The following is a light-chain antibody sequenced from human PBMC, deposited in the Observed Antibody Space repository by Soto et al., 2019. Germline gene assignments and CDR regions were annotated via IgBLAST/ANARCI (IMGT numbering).Light chain of an antibody. V-gene: IGKV1-5*03. CDR1: QSISTW. Sequence: DIQMTQSPSTLSASVGDRFTITCRASQSISTWLVWYQQKPGKAPKLLIYKASSLESGVPSRFSGSGSGTEFTLTINSLQPDDFATYYCQQYETSSQTFGQGTKVEIK. CDR2: KAS. J-gene: IGKJ1*01. CDR3: QQYETSSQT.